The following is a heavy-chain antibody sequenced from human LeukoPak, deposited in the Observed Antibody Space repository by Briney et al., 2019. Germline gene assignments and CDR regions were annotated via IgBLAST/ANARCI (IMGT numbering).Heavy chain of an antibody. CDR2: INHSGST. J-gene: IGHJ4*02. Sequence: SETLSLTCAVYGGSFSGYYWSWIRQPPGKGLEWIGEINHSGSTNYNPSLKSRVTISVDTSKNQFSLKLSSVTAADTAVYYCARANWNYPLYYFDYWGQGTLVTVSS. CDR3: ARANWNYPLYYFDY. CDR1: GGSFSGYY. V-gene: IGHV4-34*01. D-gene: IGHD1-7*01.